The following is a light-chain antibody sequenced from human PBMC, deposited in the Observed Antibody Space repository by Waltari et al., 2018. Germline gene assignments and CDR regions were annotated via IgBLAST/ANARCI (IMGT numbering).Light chain of an antibody. Sequence: AIQMTQSPSSLSASVGDRVTISCRASQGIGNDLGWYQQKPGTAPKLLMYAASTLQSGVPSRFSGSGSGTDFTLTISSLQPEDFATYYCLQDYKYPRTFGQGTKVEIK. V-gene: IGKV1-6*02. CDR3: LQDYKYPRT. CDR1: QGIGND. CDR2: AAS. J-gene: IGKJ1*01.